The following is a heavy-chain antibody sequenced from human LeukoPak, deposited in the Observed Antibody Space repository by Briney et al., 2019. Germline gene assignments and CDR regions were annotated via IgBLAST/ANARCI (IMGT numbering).Heavy chain of an antibody. CDR2: IYYSGST. J-gene: IGHJ3*02. CDR3: ARGASIAAAFDI. V-gene: IGHV4-30-4*08. CDR1: GGSISSGDYY. D-gene: IGHD6-13*01. Sequence: SETLSLTCTVSGGSISSGDYYWSWIRQPPGKGLEWIGYIYYSGSTYYNPSLKSRVTISVDTSKNQFSLKLSSVTAADTAVYYCARGASIAAAFDIWGQGTMVTVSS.